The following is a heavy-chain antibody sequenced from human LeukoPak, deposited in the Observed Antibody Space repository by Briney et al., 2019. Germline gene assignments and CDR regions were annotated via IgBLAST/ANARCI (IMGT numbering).Heavy chain of an antibody. J-gene: IGHJ6*03. CDR2: ISWDGGST. CDR1: GFTFDDYA. D-gene: IGHD2-2*01. Sequence: GGSLRLSCAASGFTFDDYAMHWVRQAPGKGLEWVSLISWDGGSTYYADSVKGRFTISRDNSKNSLYLQMNSLRAEDTALYYCAKDAAIYYYYYMDVWGKGTTVTVSS. CDR3: AKDAAIYYYYYMDV. V-gene: IGHV3-43D*03.